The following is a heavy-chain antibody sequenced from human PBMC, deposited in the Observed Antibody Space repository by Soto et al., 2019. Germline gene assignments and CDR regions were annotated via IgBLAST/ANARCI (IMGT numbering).Heavy chain of an antibody. CDR1: GASIRSTDYY. CDR3: VRTAREGAVAPHWFDR. V-gene: IGHV4-30-4*02. CDR2: VYYTGST. J-gene: IGHJ5*02. D-gene: IGHD2-21*02. Sequence: SYTLSLTCTVSGASIRSTDYYWRWISQAPGKGLEWIGYVYYTGSTYYNPSLMSRLTISVDTSKNQFSLKLTSVTAAETAVYYCVRTAREGAVAPHWFDRWGQGTQVTVSS.